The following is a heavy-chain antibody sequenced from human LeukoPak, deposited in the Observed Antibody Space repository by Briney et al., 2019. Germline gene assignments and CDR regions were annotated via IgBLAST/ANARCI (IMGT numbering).Heavy chain of an antibody. D-gene: IGHD2-15*01. J-gene: IGHJ4*02. V-gene: IGHV1-18*01. CDR1: GYTSTNYG. Sequence: ASVKVSCKTSGYTSTNYGITWVRQAPGQGLEWMGWVSAYGDNTNYVQKIQGRVTMTTDTSTSTAYMELRSLRSDDTAVYYCARDCIGCHGFDYWGQGTLVTVSS. CDR3: ARDCIGCHGFDY. CDR2: VSAYGDNT.